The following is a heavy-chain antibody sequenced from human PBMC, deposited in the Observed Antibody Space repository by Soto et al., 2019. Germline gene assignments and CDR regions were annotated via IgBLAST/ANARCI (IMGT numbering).Heavy chain of an antibody. CDR2: INPNSGGT. Sequence: ASVKVFCKASGYTFTGYYMHWVRQAPGQGLEWMGLINPNSGGTNYAQKFQGWVTMTRDTSISTAYMELSRLRSDDTAVYYCARGFYYYYYGMDVWGQGTTVTVS. CDR1: GYTFTGYY. V-gene: IGHV1-2*04. J-gene: IGHJ6*02. CDR3: ARGFYYYYYGMDV.